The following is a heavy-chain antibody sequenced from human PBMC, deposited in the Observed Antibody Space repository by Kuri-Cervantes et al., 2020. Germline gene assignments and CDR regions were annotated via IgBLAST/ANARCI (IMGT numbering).Heavy chain of an antibody. V-gene: IGHV1-3*01. CDR3: ARGPQQWARWFDP. CDR1: GYTFTSYA. Sequence: ASVKVSCKASGYTFTSYAMHWVRQAPGQRLEWTGWINAGNGNTKYSQKFQGRVTITRDTPASTAYMELSSLRSEDTAVYYCARGPQQWARWFDPWGQGTLVTVSS. D-gene: IGHD6-19*01. J-gene: IGHJ5*02. CDR2: INAGNGNT.